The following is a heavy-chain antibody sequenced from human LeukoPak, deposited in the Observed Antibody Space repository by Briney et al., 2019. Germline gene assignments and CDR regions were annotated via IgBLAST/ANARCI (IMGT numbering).Heavy chain of an antibody. J-gene: IGHJ4*02. V-gene: IGHV4-34*01. CDR3: ASRGYSYGRGPSDY. Sequence: SETLSLTCAVYGGSFSGYYWSWIRQPPGKGLEWIGEINHSGSTNYNPSLKSRVTISVDTSKNQFSLKLSSVTAADTAVYYCASRGYSYGRGPSDYWGQGTLVTVSS. CDR1: GGSFSGYY. D-gene: IGHD5-18*01. CDR2: INHSGST.